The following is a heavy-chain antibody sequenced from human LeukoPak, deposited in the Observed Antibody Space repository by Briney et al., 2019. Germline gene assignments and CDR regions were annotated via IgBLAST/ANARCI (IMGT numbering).Heavy chain of an antibody. D-gene: IGHD3-9*01. Sequence: GGSLRLSCAASGFAFSSYAMDWVRQAPGKGLEWVACISYDGSIKYYADSVKGRFTISRDNSKNTLYLQMNSLRAEDTAVYYCARENYDILTGSPPPYYYYGMDVWGQGTTVTVSS. J-gene: IGHJ6*02. V-gene: IGHV3-30-3*01. CDR3: ARENYDILTGSPPPYYYYGMDV. CDR2: ISYDGSIK. CDR1: GFAFSSYA.